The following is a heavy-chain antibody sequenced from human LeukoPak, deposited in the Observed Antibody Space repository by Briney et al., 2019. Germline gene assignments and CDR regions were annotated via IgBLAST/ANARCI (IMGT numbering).Heavy chain of an antibody. J-gene: IGHJ4*02. CDR3: ARVRIGGYCGGDCYSPDY. V-gene: IGHV3-33*01. D-gene: IGHD2-21*02. Sequence: PGGSLRLSGAASGFTFSSYGMHWVRQAPGKGLEWVALIWYDGSNKYYADSVKGRFTISRDNSKNTLYLQMNSLRAEDTAMYYCARVRIGGYCGGDCYSPDYWGQGTLVTVSS. CDR2: IWYDGSNK. CDR1: GFTFSSYG.